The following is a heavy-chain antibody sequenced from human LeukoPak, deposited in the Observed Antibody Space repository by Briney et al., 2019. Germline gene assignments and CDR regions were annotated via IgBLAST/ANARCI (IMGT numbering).Heavy chain of an antibody. CDR3: TRESGAFSPFGF. J-gene: IGHJ4*02. V-gene: IGHV4-4*02. D-gene: IGHD1-26*01. CDR2: VHLSGAS. CDR1: GGTILTTNW. Sequence: SETLSLTCAVSGGTILTTNWWSWVRQPPGKGLEWIGEVHLSGASNYNPSLRSRGNMSIDKSKNQLSLEPTSVTAADTAIYYCTRESGAFSPFGFWGQGTLVTVSS.